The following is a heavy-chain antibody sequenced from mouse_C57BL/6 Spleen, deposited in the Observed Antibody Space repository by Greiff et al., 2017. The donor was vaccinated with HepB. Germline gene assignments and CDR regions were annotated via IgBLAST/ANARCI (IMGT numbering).Heavy chain of an antibody. D-gene: IGHD1-1*01. CDR2: ISSGSSTI. CDR1: GFTFSDYG. Sequence: EVKLMESGGGLVKPGGSLKLSCAASGFTFSDYGMHWVRQAPEKGLEWVAYISSGSSTIYYADTVKGRFTISRDNAKNTLFLQMTSLRSEDTAMYYCARNYNYYAMDYWGQGTSVTVSS. V-gene: IGHV5-17*01. CDR3: ARNYNYYAMDY. J-gene: IGHJ4*01.